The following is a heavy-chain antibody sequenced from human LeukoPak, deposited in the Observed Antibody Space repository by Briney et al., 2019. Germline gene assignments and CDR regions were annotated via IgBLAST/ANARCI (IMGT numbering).Heavy chain of an antibody. J-gene: IGHJ4*02. Sequence: PGGSLRLSCAASGFTFSSYAMSWVRQAPGKGLEWVSAISGSGGSTYYADSVKGRFAISRDNSKNTLYLQMNSLRAEDTAVYYCAKDLDGAVRGVSYYWGQGTLVTVSS. CDR1: GFTFSSYA. CDR2: ISGSGGST. CDR3: AKDLDGAVRGVSYY. V-gene: IGHV3-23*01. D-gene: IGHD3-10*01.